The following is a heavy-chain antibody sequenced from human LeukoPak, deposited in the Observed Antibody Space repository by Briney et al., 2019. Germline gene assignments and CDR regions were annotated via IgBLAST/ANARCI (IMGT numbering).Heavy chain of an antibody. D-gene: IGHD4-17*01. V-gene: IGHV3-23*01. CDR1: GFTFGSYG. CDR2: ISGSGGST. CDR3: ARDSGYGDPFDY. Sequence: GGSLRLSCAASGFTFGSYGMNWVRQAPGKGLEWVSAISGSGGSTYYADSVKGRFTISRDNAKNSLYLQMNSLRAEDTAVYYCARDSGYGDPFDYWGQGTLVTVSS. J-gene: IGHJ4*02.